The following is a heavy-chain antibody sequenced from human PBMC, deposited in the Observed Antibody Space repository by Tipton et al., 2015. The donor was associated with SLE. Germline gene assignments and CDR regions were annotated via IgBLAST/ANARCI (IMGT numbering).Heavy chain of an antibody. CDR2: ISGGGGT. Sequence: SLRLSCAASGFTFSTYAMSWVRLAPGKGPEWVSGISGGGGTFYADSVKGRFTIFTDTSKNTLYLQMNRLRVEDTALYYCAKEIGSIGTPCFDSWGQGTLVTVSS. CDR3: AKEIGSIGTPCFDS. V-gene: IGHV3-23*01. CDR1: GFTFSTYA. J-gene: IGHJ4*02. D-gene: IGHD2-15*01.